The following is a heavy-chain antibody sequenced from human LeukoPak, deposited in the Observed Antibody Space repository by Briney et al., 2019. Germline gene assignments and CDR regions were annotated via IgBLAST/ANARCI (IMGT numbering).Heavy chain of an antibody. Sequence: LSLTCTVSGGSISSYYWSWIRQPAGKGLEWVSGISWNSGSIGYADSVKGRFTISRDNAKNSLYLQMNSLRAEDMALYYCAKSLQWELRSDAFDIWGQGTMVTVSS. J-gene: IGHJ3*02. V-gene: IGHV3-9*03. D-gene: IGHD1-26*01. CDR2: ISWNSGSI. CDR1: GGSISSYY. CDR3: AKSLQWELRSDAFDI.